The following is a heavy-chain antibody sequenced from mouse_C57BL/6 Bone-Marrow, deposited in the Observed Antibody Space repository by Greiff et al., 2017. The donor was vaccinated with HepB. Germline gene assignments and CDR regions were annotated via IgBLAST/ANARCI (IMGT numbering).Heavy chain of an antibody. Sequence: EVQLQQSGTVLARPGASVKMSCKTSGYTFTSYWMHWVKQRPGQGLEWIGAIYPGNSDTSYNQKFKGKAKLTAVTSASTAYMELSSLTNEDSAVYYCTSYYYGSDAYWGQGTLVTVSA. CDR2: IYPGNSDT. V-gene: IGHV1-5*01. D-gene: IGHD1-1*01. CDR1: GYTFTSYW. CDR3: TSYYYGSDAY. J-gene: IGHJ3*01.